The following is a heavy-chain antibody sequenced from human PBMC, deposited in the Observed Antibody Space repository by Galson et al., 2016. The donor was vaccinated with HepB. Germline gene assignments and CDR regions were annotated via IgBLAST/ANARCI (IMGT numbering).Heavy chain of an antibody. V-gene: IGHV4-34*01. Sequence: SETLSLTCAVYGGSFSGHYWSWIRQSPGKGLEWIGEINHSGSTNYNPSLKSRVSISVDTSKNQFSLELNSVTAADTAVYYCARIGYCYDSGGYQDYWGQGTLVTVSS. D-gene: IGHD3-22*01. CDR3: ARIGYCYDSGGYQDY. CDR1: GGSFSGHY. J-gene: IGHJ4*02. CDR2: INHSGST.